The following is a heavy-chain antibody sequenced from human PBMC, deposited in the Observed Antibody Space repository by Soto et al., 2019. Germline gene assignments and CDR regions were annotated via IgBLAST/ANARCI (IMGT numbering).Heavy chain of an antibody. CDR1: GITFSSYA. D-gene: IGHD2-15*01. CDR2: ISGSGGIT. Sequence: EVQLLESGGGLVQPGGSLRLSCAASGITFSSYAMNWVRQAPGKGLEWVSSISGSGGITHYADSVKGRFTISRDNSKNTLDLQMNTLRAEDTAIYYCAKAVATTFGWFDPWGQGTLVTVSS. V-gene: IGHV3-23*01. CDR3: AKAVATTFGWFDP. J-gene: IGHJ5*02.